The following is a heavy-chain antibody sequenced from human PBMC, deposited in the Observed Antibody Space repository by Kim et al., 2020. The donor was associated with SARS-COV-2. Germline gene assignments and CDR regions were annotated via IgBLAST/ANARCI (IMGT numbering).Heavy chain of an antibody. D-gene: IGHD6-6*01. V-gene: IGHV1-2*02. Sequence: ASVKVSCKASGYTFTGYYMHWVRQAPGQGLEWMGWINPNSGGTNYAQKFQGRVTMTRDTSISTAYMELSRLRSDDTAVYYCARVEQLAGRYFDYWGQGTLVTVSS. CDR3: ARVEQLAGRYFDY. CDR1: GYTFTGYY. J-gene: IGHJ4*02. CDR2: INPNSGGT.